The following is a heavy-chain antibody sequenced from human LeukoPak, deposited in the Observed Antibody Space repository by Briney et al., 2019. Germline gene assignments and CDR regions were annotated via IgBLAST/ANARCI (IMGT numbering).Heavy chain of an antibody. CDR2: IYHSGST. D-gene: IGHD6-19*01. V-gene: IGHV4-38-2*02. Sequence: SSETLSLTCTVSGYSISSGYYWGWIRQPPGKGLEWIGEIYHSGSTNYNPSLKSRVTISADKSKNQFSLKVNSVTAADTAVYYCARGVAGIGMDVWGQGTTVTVSS. J-gene: IGHJ6*02. CDR1: GYSISSGYY. CDR3: ARGVAGIGMDV.